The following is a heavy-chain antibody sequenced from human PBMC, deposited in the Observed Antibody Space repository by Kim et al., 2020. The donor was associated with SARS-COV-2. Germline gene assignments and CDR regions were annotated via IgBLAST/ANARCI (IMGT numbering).Heavy chain of an antibody. V-gene: IGHV3-21*01. J-gene: IGHJ4*02. D-gene: IGHD2-15*01. CDR2: ISSSSSYI. CDR1: GFTFSSYS. CDR3: ATPTKLGYCSGGSCYAPFDY. Sequence: GGSLRLSCAASGFTFSSYSMNWVRQAPGKGLEWVSSISSSSSYIYYADSVKGRFTISRDNAKNSLYLQMNSLRAEDTAVYYCATPTKLGYCSGGSCYAPFDYWGQGTLVTVSS.